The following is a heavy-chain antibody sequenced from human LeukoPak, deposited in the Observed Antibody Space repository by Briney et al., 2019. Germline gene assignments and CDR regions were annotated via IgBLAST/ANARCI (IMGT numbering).Heavy chain of an antibody. J-gene: IGHJ3*02. CDR3: ARAMRRGLLRFAFDI. CDR2: IIPILGIA. Sequence: GSSVKVSCKASGGTFSSYAISWVRQAPGQGLEWMGRIIPILGIANYAQKFQGRVTITADKSTSTAYMELSSLRSEDTAVYYCARAMRRGLLRFAFDIWGQGTMVTVSS. D-gene: IGHD1-26*01. V-gene: IGHV1-69*04. CDR1: GGTFSSYA.